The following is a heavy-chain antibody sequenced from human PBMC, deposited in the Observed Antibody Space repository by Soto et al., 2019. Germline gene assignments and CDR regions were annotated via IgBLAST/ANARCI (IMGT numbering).Heavy chain of an antibody. CDR3: AREGIAAAGTFDY. D-gene: IGHD6-13*01. CDR2: ISSSSSYI. CDR1: GFTFSSYS. J-gene: IGHJ4*02. Sequence: GGSLRLSCAASGFTFSSYSMNWVRQAPGKGLEWVSSISSSSSYIYYADSVKGRFTISRDNAMNSLYLQMNSLRAEDTAVYNCAREGIAAAGTFDYWGQGTLVTVSS. V-gene: IGHV3-21*01.